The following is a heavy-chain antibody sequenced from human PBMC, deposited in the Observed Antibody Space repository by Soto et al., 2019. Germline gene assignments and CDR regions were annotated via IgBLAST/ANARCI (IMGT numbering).Heavy chain of an antibody. CDR2: INHSGRT. V-gene: IGHV4-34*01. J-gene: IGHJ4*02. CDR1: GGSFSGYY. D-gene: IGHD3-3*01. CDR3: ASSTYYDFWSGYGPLGY. Sequence: SETLSLTCAVYGGSFSGYYWSWIRQPPGKGLEWIGEINHSGRTNYNPSLKSRVTISVDPSKNQFSLKLSSVTAADTAVYYCASSTYYDFWSGYGPLGYWGQGTLVTVSS.